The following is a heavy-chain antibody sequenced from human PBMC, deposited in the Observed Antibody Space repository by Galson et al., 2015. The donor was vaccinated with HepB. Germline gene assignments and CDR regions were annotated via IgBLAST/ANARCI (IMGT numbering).Heavy chain of an antibody. V-gene: IGHV3-23*01. CDR2: ISGSGGST. CDR1: GFTFSSYA. J-gene: IGHJ6*02. CDR3: AKMEQQLETFYYYYGMDV. Sequence: SLRLSCAASGFTFSSYAMSWVRQAPGKGLEWVSAISGSGGSTYYADSVKGRFTISRDNSKNTLYLQMNSLRAEDTAVYYCAKMEQQLETFYYYYGMDVWGQGTTVTVSS. D-gene: IGHD6-13*01.